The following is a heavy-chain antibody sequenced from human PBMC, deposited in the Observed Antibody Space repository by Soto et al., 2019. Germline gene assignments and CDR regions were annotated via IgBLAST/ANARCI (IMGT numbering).Heavy chain of an antibody. Sequence: GSLRLSCVGSGVGFSGYGMNWVRQAPGKGLEWVSSISDSGGSTYYADSVKGRFTISRDNSKNTLYLQMNSLNIEDSAVYYCSGAESPDTAYFSLYWGQGTPVTVSS. J-gene: IGHJ4*02. V-gene: IGHV3-23*01. CDR1: GVGFSGYG. CDR2: ISDSGGST. D-gene: IGHD1-26*01. CDR3: SGAESPDTAYFSLY.